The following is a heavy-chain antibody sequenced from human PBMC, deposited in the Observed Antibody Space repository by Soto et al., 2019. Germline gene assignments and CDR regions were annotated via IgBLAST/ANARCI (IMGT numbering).Heavy chain of an antibody. CDR2: INSDGSST. D-gene: IGHD3-9*01. CDR1: GFTFSSYW. J-gene: IGHJ6*02. V-gene: IGHV3-74*01. CDR3: ARDRAVLLYFHWLPMDA. Sequence: GGSLRLSCAASGFTFSSYWMHWVRQAPGKGLVWVSRINSDGSSTSYADSVKGRFTISRDNAKNTLYLQMNSLRAEDTAVYYCARDRAVLLYFHWLPMDAWCQDTTLTVSS.